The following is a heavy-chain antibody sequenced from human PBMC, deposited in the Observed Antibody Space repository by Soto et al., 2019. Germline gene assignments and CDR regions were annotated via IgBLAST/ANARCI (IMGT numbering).Heavy chain of an antibody. V-gene: IGHV4-59*01. CDR2: IYHSGST. CDR3: SRSAPDSNGYYWD. J-gene: IGHJ1*01. Sequence: SATLSLTCTVSGGSISTYYWSWIRQPPGKGLELIGFIYHSGSTEYNHTLKSRVTILIDPSTHQFSLKLNSVTAPDTAVYYCSRSAPDSNGYYWDWGQGNLV. D-gene: IGHD3-22*01. CDR1: GGSISTYY.